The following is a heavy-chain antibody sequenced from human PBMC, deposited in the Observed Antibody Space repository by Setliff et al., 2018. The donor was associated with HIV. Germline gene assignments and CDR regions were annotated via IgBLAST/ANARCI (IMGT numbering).Heavy chain of an antibody. Sequence: ASVKVSCKASGYIFTDYYMHWVRQAPGQELGWMGRINPNSGGTNYAQKFQGRVTMTRDTPISTAYTELSSLRSEDTATYYCALPYCSGGNCWSSASLPPAGWFDPWGQGTLVTVSS. V-gene: IGHV1-2*06. CDR1: GYIFTDYY. CDR3: ALPYCSGGNCWSSASLPPAGWFDP. CDR2: INPNSGGT. D-gene: IGHD2-15*01. J-gene: IGHJ5*02.